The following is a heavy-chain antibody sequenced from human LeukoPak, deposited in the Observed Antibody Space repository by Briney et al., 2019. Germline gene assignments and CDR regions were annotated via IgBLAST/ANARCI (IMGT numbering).Heavy chain of an antibody. CDR2: TNSDGSVT. CDR3: AKELGGSGYGD. J-gene: IGHJ4*02. CDR1: GFTFSGHW. V-gene: IGHV3-74*01. Sequence: GGSLRLSCAVSGFTFSGHWMFWVRQVPGKGLEWVSSTNSDGSVTGYTDSVKGRFTVSRDNSKNTLYLQMNSLRAEDTAVYYCAKELGGSGYGDWGQGTLVTVSS. D-gene: IGHD5-12*01.